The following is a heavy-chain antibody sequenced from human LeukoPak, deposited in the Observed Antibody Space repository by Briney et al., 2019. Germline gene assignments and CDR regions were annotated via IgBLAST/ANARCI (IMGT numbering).Heavy chain of an antibody. CDR1: GFTFDDYA. CDR3: AKDMSGTITFFDY. V-gene: IGHV3-9*01. Sequence: PGGSLRLSCAASGFTFDDYAMHWVRQAPGKGLEWVSGISWNSGSIGYADSVKGRFTISRDNAKNSLYLQMNSLRAEDTALYYCAKDMSGTITFFDYWGQGTLVTVSS. CDR2: ISWNSGSI. D-gene: IGHD2-2*01. J-gene: IGHJ4*02.